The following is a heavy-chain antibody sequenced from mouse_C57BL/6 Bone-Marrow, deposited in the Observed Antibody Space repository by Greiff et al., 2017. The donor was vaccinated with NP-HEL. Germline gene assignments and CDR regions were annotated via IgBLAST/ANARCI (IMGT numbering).Heavy chain of an antibody. V-gene: IGHV5-4*03. CDR1: GFTFSSYA. Sequence: EVMLVESGGGLVKPGGSLKLSCAASGFTFSSYAMSWVRQTPEKRLEWVATISDGGSYTYYPDNVKGRFTISRDNAKNNLYLQMSHLKSEDTAMYYCARYLGDYAMDYWGQGTSVTVSS. CDR2: ISDGGSYT. J-gene: IGHJ4*01. CDR3: ARYLGDYAMDY.